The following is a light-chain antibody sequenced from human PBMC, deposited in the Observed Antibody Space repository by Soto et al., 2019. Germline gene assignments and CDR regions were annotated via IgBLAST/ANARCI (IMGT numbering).Light chain of an antibody. CDR3: QQYGNSPIT. J-gene: IGKJ5*01. CDR2: GAS. CDR1: QSVSSSY. V-gene: IGKV3-20*01. Sequence: PGGRVTLSCRASQSVSSSYLTWYQQKPGQAPRLLICGASTRATGIPARFSGSGSGTDFTLTISRLEPEDFAVYYCQQYGNSPITFGQGTRLEIK.